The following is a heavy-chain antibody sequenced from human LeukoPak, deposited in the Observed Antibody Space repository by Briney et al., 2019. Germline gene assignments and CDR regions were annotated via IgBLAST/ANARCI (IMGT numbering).Heavy chain of an antibody. J-gene: IGHJ4*02. CDR3: VKATVTSSYFDYFDS. D-gene: IGHD4-17*01. CDR2: ISNNGDHT. CDR1: GFSFSICS. V-gene: IGHV3-64D*09. Sequence: GGSLRLSCSASGFSFSICSMHWVRHAPGKGLEYVSAISNNGDHTNYADSVKGRFTISRDNSTNTLYLQMSSLRAEDTAVYYCVKATVTSSYFDYFDSWGQGTRVTVSS.